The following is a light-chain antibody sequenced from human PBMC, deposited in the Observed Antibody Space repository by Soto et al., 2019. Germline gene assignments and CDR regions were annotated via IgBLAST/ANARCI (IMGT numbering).Light chain of an antibody. CDR1: QSISTY. V-gene: IGKV3-11*01. J-gene: IGKJ4*01. Sequence: EIVLTQSPATLSLSPGERATLSCRASQSISTYLAWYQQKPGQAPRLLIYDASNRATGIPARFSGSGSGTDFTLTISSMAPEDFAVYYSQQRSSCLFGGGTKVETK. CDR2: DAS. CDR3: QQRSSCL.